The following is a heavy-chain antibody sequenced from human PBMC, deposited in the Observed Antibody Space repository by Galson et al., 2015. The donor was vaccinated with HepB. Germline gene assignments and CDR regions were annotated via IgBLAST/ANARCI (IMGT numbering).Heavy chain of an antibody. D-gene: IGHD3-10*01. CDR1: GFTFSSYA. Sequence: SLRLSCAASGFTFSSYAMHWVRQAPGKGLEYVSAISSNGGSTYYADSVKGRFTISRDNSKNTLYLQMSSLRAEDTAVYYCVKDALLWFGGIGWFDPWGQGTLVTVSS. CDR2: ISSNGGST. V-gene: IGHV3-64D*06. J-gene: IGHJ5*02. CDR3: VKDALLWFGGIGWFDP.